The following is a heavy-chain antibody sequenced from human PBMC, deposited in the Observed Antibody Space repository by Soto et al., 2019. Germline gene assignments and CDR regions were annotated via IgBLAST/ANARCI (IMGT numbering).Heavy chain of an antibody. Sequence: PSETLSLTCTVSGASISSGGYYWSWIRQHPGKGLEWIGYIYYSGSTYYNPSLKSRVTISVDTSKNQFSLKLSSVTAADTAVYYCARERSTVTTTYFDYWGQGTLVTVS. D-gene: IGHD4-17*01. V-gene: IGHV4-31*03. CDR2: IYYSGST. J-gene: IGHJ4*02. CDR3: ARERSTVTTTYFDY. CDR1: GASISSGGYY.